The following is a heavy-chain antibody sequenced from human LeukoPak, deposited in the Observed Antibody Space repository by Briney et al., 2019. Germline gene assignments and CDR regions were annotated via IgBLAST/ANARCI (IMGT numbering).Heavy chain of an antibody. Sequence: SETLSLTCAVSGYSISSGYYWGWIRQPPGKGLEWIGSIYHSGSTYYNPSLKSRVTISVDTSKNQFSLKLSSVTAADTAVYYCARHFLAARNFDYWGQGTLVTVSS. D-gene: IGHD6-6*01. J-gene: IGHJ4*02. CDR1: GYSISSGYY. V-gene: IGHV4-38-2*01. CDR2: IYHSGST. CDR3: ARHFLAARNFDY.